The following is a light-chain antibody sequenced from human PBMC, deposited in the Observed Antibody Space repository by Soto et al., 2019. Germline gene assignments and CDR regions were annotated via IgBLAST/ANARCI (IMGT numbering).Light chain of an antibody. CDR1: SSDVGGYNF. Sequence: QSVLTQPASVSGSPGRSVTISCTGASSDVGGYNFVSWYQQHPGKAPKLLIYEVTKRPSGVPDRFSGSRSGNTASLTVSGLQAEDEADYYCSSYAGSNNIVFGTGTKVTVL. V-gene: IGLV2-8*01. CDR3: SSYAGSNNIV. CDR2: EVT. J-gene: IGLJ1*01.